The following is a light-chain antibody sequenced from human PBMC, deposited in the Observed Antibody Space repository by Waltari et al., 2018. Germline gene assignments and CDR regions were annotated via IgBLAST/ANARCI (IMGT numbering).Light chain of an antibody. CDR3: QQYGTSPWT. J-gene: IGKJ1*01. Sequence: EIVLTQSPDTLSWSPGERATLPCRASHSVSSSYLAWYQQKPGQAPCLLIYGGSSRATGVPDRFRGSGSGTDFILTINRLEPQDFAVDFCQQYGTSPWTFGQGTRLEIK. CDR2: GGS. CDR1: HSVSSSY. V-gene: IGKV3-20*01.